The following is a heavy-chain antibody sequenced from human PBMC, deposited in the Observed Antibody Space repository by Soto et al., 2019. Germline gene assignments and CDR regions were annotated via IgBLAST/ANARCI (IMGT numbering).Heavy chain of an antibody. D-gene: IGHD3-22*01. CDR2: VYYTGNT. J-gene: IGHJ3*02. Sequence: SETLSLTCTVSGGSVSGYYWSWIRQPPGKGLEWIGYVYYTGNTNYNPSLKSRVTISVDTSKNQFSLKLSSVTAAATAVYYCARARGVSYHDSSGPYWALDAFDIWGQGTMVPVSS. V-gene: IGHV4-59*08. CDR1: GGSVSGYY. CDR3: ARARGVSYHDSSGPYWALDAFDI.